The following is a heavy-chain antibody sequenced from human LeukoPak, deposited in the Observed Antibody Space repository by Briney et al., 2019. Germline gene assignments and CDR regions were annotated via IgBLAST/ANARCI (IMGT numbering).Heavy chain of an antibody. CDR3: ARGMSVDMATISGINV. D-gene: IGHD5-24*01. CDR2: ISSSGTTI. CDR1: GFTFSDYF. J-gene: IGHJ6*02. Sequence: PGGSLRLSCAASGFTFSDYFVTWIRQAPGRGLEWISYISSSGTTIYYRESVKGRFTISRDNAKNSLYLHMNNLRAEDTAVYYCARGMSVDMATISGINVWGQGTTVTVS. V-gene: IGHV3-11*01.